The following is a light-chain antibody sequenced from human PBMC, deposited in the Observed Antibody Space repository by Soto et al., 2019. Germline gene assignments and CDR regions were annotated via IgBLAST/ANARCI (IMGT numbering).Light chain of an antibody. CDR3: CSYAGSSTPVV. J-gene: IGLJ2*01. V-gene: IGLV2-23*01. Sequence: QSVLTQPDSVSGSPGQSITISCTGTSSDVGSYNLVSWYQQHPGKAPKLMIYEGSKRPSGVSNRFSGSKSGNTASLTISGLQAEDEADYYCCSYAGSSTPVVFGGGTKVTVL. CDR2: EGS. CDR1: SSDVGSYNL.